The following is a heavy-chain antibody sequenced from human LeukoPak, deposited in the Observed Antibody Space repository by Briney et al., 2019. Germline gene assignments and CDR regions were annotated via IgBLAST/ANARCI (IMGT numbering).Heavy chain of an antibody. D-gene: IGHD2-15*01. V-gene: IGHV1-8*03. J-gene: IGHJ4*02. Sequence: ASVKVSCKASGYTFTGYYMHWVRQAPGQGLEWMGWMNPNSGNTGYAQKFQGRVTITRNTSISTAYMELSSLRSEDTAVYYCARALLGYCSGGSCSFDYWGQGTLVTVSS. CDR2: MNPNSGNT. CDR1: GYTFTGYY. CDR3: ARALLGYCSGGSCSFDY.